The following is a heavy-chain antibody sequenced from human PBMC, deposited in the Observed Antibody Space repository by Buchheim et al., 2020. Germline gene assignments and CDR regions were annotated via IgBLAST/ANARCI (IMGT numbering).Heavy chain of an antibody. CDR3: ARAPWDGYSYGWGFDY. J-gene: IGHJ4*02. Sequence: QVQLQESGPGLVKPSETLSLTCTVSGGSISSYYWSWIRQPPGKGLEWIGYIYYSGSTNYNPSLKSRVTISVDTSKNQFPLNLSSVTAADTAVYYCARAPWDGYSYGWGFDYWGQGTL. D-gene: IGHD5-18*01. CDR2: IYYSGST. CDR1: GGSISSYY. V-gene: IGHV4-59*01.